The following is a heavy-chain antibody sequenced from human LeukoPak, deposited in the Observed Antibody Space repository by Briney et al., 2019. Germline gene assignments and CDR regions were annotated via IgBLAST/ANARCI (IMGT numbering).Heavy chain of an antibody. D-gene: IGHD2-21*01. Sequence: GGSLRLSCAASGFTFTSYAMNWVRQAPGKGLEWVGRIKSKTDGGTTDYAAPVKGRFTISRDDSKNTLYLQMNSLKTEDTAVYYCTTDTGIVVIPATTYWGQGTLVTVSS. J-gene: IGHJ4*02. V-gene: IGHV3-15*01. CDR2: IKSKTDGGTT. CDR1: GFTFTSYA. CDR3: TTDTGIVVIPATTY.